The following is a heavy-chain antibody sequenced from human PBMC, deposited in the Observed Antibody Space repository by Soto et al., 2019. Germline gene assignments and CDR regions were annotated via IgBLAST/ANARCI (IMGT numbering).Heavy chain of an antibody. D-gene: IGHD6-13*01. CDR2: IYYSGST. Sequence: QVQLQESGPGLVKPSETLSLTCTVSGGSVSSGSYYWSWIRQPPGKGLEWIGYIYYSGSTNYNPSLKSRVPIPVDTSKNPFSLKLSSVTAADTAVYYCAGGARGSHFDYWGQGTLVTVSS. CDR3: AGGARGSHFDY. J-gene: IGHJ4*02. CDR1: GGSVSSGSYY. V-gene: IGHV4-61*01.